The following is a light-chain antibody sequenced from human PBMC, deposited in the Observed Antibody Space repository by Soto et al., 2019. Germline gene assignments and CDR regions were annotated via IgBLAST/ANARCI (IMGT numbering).Light chain of an antibody. J-gene: IGLJ1*01. CDR3: CSYAGSYTYV. CDR1: SSVVGTYKY. CDR2: DVT. Sequence: QSVLTQPRSVSGSPVQSVTISCTGTSSVVGTYKYVSWYQNQPGTAPKLIIYDVTKRPSGVPDRFSGSKSGDTASLTISGLQAEDEADYYCCSYAGSYTYVFGTGTKVTVL. V-gene: IGLV2-11*01.